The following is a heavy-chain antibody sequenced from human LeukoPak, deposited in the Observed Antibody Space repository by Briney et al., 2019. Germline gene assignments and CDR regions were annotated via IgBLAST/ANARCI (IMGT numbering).Heavy chain of an antibody. CDR1: GFTFSSYA. CDR2: ISSSGSTI. Sequence: PGGSLRLSCAASGFTFSSYAMSWIRQAPGKGLEWVSYISSSGSTIYYADSVKGRFTISRDNAKNSLYLQMNSLRAEDTAVYYCARDPGWVAAASLDYWGQGTLVTVSS. V-gene: IGHV3-11*01. D-gene: IGHD6-13*01. CDR3: ARDPGWVAAASLDY. J-gene: IGHJ4*02.